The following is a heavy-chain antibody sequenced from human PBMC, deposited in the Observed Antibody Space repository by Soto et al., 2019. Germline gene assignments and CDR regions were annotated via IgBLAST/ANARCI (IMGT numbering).Heavy chain of an antibody. Sequence: QITLNESGPTVVKPTETLTLTCTFSGFSLTTSGVGVGWVRQSPGKAPEWLAFIYWDDDKRYSTSLKRRLTITKDTSKNQVFLTMANVDPADTATYYCAHRVLRAVFGLVTTTAIYFDFWGQGTPVVVSS. CDR3: AHRVLRAVFGLVTTTAIYFDF. CDR1: GFSLTTSGVG. CDR2: IYWDDDK. V-gene: IGHV2-5*02. D-gene: IGHD3-3*01. J-gene: IGHJ4*02.